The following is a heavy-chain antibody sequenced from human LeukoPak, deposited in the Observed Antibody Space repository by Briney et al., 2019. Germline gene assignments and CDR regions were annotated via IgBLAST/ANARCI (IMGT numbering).Heavy chain of an antibody. V-gene: IGHV3-23*01. CDR1: GFTFSSYG. D-gene: IGHD3-10*01. J-gene: IGHJ4*02. Sequence: GGSLRLSCAASGFTFSSYGMSWVRQAPGKGLEWVSAISGSGGSTYYADSVKGRFTISRDNSKNTLYLQMNSLRAEDTAVYYCAKDLRLLWFGELADWGQGTLVTVSS. CDR3: AKDLRLLWFGELAD. CDR2: ISGSGGST.